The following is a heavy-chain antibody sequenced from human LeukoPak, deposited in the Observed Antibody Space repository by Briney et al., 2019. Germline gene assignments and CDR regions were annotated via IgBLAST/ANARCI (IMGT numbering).Heavy chain of an antibody. D-gene: IGHD6-13*01. CDR2: ISSSSSTI. V-gene: IGHV3-48*01. CDR1: GFTFSSYS. J-gene: IGHJ1*01. Sequence: GGSLRLSCAASGFTFSSYSMNWVRQAPGKGLEWVSYISSSSSTIYYADSVKGRFTISRDNAKNSLYLQMNSLRAEDTAVYYCARDPIAAAPTPAEYFQHWGQGTLVTVSS. CDR3: ARDPIAAAPTPAEYFQH.